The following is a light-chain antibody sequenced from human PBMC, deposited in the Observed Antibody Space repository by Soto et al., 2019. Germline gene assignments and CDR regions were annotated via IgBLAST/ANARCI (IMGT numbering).Light chain of an antibody. Sequence: QSVLTQPPSVSGAPGQRVTISCTGSSSNIGASYDVHWYQRLPGTAPKVLIYSNNNRPSGVPDRFSGSKSGTSASLAITGLQAEDEADYYCRSYDSSLSGSYVFGTGTKLTVL. CDR2: SNN. V-gene: IGLV1-40*01. J-gene: IGLJ1*01. CDR3: RSYDSSLSGSYV. CDR1: SSNIGASYD.